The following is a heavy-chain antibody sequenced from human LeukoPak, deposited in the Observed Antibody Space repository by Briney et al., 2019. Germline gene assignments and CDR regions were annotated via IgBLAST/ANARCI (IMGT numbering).Heavy chain of an antibody. Sequence: GGSLRLSCAASGFTFSSYWMSWVRQAPGKGLEWVANIKQGGSEKYYVDSVKGRFTISRDNAKNSLYLQMNSLRAEDTAAYYCAREALVAGINWFDPWGQGTLVTVSS. CDR3: AREALVAGINWFDP. J-gene: IGHJ5*02. D-gene: IGHD6-19*01. CDR2: IKQGGSEK. CDR1: GFTFSSYW. V-gene: IGHV3-7*01.